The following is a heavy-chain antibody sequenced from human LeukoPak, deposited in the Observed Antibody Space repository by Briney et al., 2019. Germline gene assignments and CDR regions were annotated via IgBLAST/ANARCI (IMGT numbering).Heavy chain of an antibody. D-gene: IGHD1-26*01. Sequence: GGSLRLSCAASGFTFSSYSMNWVRQAPGERLEWVSSISSSSSYIYYADSVKGRFTISRDNAKNSLYLQMNSLRAEDTAVYYCASIVGDNIDYWGQGTLVTVSS. CDR2: ISSSSSYI. V-gene: IGHV3-21*01. CDR1: GFTFSSYS. J-gene: IGHJ4*02. CDR3: ASIVGDNIDY.